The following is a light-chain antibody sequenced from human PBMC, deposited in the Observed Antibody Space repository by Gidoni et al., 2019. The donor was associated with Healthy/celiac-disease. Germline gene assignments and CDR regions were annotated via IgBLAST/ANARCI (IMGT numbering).Light chain of an antibody. CDR3: MQALQTPFT. CDR1: QSLLHSNGYNY. CDR2: LGS. J-gene: IGKJ3*01. V-gene: IGKV2-28*01. Sequence: VITQSPLSLHYTPGAPASISCRSSQSLLHSNGYNYLDWYLQKPGQSPQLLIYLGSNRASGVPDRFSGSGSGTDFTLKISRVEAEDVGVYYCMQALQTPFTFGPGTKVDIK.